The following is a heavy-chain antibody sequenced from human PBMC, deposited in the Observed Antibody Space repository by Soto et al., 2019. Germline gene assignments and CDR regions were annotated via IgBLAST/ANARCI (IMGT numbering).Heavy chain of an antibody. J-gene: IGHJ4*02. CDR3: AKDRSRSYGSGYPLGYFDY. CDR2: ISGSGGGT. V-gene: IGHV3-23*01. CDR1: GFTFSSCA. D-gene: IGHD3-22*01. Sequence: PRLSCAASGFTFSSCAMTWVRQAPGKGLEWVSGISGSGGGTYYADSVKGRFTISRDNSKNTLYLQINSLRAEDTAVYYCAKDRSRSYGSGYPLGYFDYWGQGTLVTVSS.